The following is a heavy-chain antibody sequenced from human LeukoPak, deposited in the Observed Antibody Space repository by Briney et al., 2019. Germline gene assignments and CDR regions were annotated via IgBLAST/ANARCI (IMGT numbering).Heavy chain of an antibody. CDR2: IIQDGSEK. Sequence: GGPLRLSCAASGFTFSSYWMGWVRQAPGKGLDWVANIIQDGSEKYYVDSVKGRFTISRDNAKNSLYLQVNSLRVEDTAVYYCARLGYPSGMDVWGQGTTVTVSS. CDR1: GFTFSSYW. D-gene: IGHD2-15*01. CDR3: ARLGYPSGMDV. V-gene: IGHV3-7*05. J-gene: IGHJ6*02.